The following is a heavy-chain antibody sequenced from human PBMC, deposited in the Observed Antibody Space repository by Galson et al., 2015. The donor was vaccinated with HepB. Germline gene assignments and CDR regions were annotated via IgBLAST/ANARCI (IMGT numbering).Heavy chain of an antibody. J-gene: IGHJ6*03. D-gene: IGHD2-2*01. Sequence: SLRLSCAASGFPFSSYWMYWVRQAPGKGLVWVSRITSDGSSTSYADSVKVRFTISRDNAKNTLYLQMNSLRAEDTAVYYCASLGYCSSTSCYWGPDYYYYYMDVWGKGTTVTVSS. CDR2: ITSDGSST. CDR3: ASLGYCSSTSCYWGPDYYYYYMDV. CDR1: GFPFSSYW. V-gene: IGHV3-74*01.